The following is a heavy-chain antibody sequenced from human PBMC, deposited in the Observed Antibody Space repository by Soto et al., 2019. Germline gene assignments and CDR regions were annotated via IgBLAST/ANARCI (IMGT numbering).Heavy chain of an antibody. CDR1: GYTFTSYD. CDR2: MNPNSGNT. CDR3: ARERGCSGGSCYFFDY. V-gene: IGHV1-8*01. Sequence: QVQLVQSGAEVKKPGASVKVYCKASGYTFTSYDINWVRQATGQGLEWMGWMNPNSGNTAYAQKFQGRVTMTRNTSISTAYMELSSLRSEDTAVYYCARERGCSGGSCYFFDYWGQGTLVTVSS. D-gene: IGHD2-15*01. J-gene: IGHJ4*02.